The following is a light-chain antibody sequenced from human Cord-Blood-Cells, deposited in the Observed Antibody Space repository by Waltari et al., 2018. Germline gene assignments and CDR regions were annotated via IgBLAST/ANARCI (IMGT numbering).Light chain of an antibody. CDR2: DVS. CDR1: SSDVGGYNY. V-gene: IGLV2-14*01. J-gene: IGLJ3*02. Sequence: QSALTQPASVSGSPGQSITISCTGTSSDVGGYNYVSWYQQHPGKAPKLMIYDVSNRPAGLFIRFSASRSGNTASLTISGIQAENEADYYCSSYTSSSTWVFGGGTKLTVL. CDR3: SSYTSSSTWV.